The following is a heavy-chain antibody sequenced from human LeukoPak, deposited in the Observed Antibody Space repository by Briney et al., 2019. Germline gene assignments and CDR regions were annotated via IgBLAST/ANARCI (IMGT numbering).Heavy chain of an antibody. J-gene: IGHJ4*02. CDR3: ARAADFWSGYSSGIDY. Sequence: SMKVSCKASGGTFSSYAISWVRQAPGQGLEWMGGIIPIFGTANYAQKFQGRVTITADESTSTAYMELSSLRSEDTAVYYCARAADFWSGYSSGIDYWGQGTLVTVSS. V-gene: IGHV1-69*01. D-gene: IGHD3-3*01. CDR1: GGTFSSYA. CDR2: IIPIFGTA.